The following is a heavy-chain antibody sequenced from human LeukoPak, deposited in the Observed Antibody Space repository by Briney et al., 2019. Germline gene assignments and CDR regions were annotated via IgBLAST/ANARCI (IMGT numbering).Heavy chain of an antibody. CDR3: ARSRAGTTYFDY. CDR1: GFTFSSDD. D-gene: IGHD1-1*01. V-gene: IGHV3-13*01. Sequence: GGSLRLACEASGFTFSSDDKHWVRQATGKGLEWVSAIAAAGDTYYPGSVKGRFTISRENAKNSLYLQMNILRAGDTAVYYCARSRAGTTYFDYWGQGTLVTVSS. J-gene: IGHJ4*02. CDR2: IAAAGDT.